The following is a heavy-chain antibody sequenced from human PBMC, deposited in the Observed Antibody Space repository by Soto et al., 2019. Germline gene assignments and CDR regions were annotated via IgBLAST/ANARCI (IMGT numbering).Heavy chain of an antibody. D-gene: IGHD3-9*01. Sequence: SETLSLTCAVYGGSFSGYYWSWIRQPPGKGLEWIGEINHSGSTNYNPSLKSRVTISVDTSKNQFSLKLSSVTAADTAVYYCASSYYDILTGYYRDVDAFDIWGQGTMVTVSS. CDR3: ASSYYDILTGYYRDVDAFDI. CDR2: INHSGST. CDR1: GGSFSGYY. V-gene: IGHV4-34*01. J-gene: IGHJ3*02.